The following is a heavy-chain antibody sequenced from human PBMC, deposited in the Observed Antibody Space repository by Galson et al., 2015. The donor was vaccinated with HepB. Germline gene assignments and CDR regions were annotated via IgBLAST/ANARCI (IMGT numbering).Heavy chain of an antibody. J-gene: IGHJ3*02. V-gene: IGHV3-30*04. CDR3: ARGRMVRGLTLRYDAFDI. CDR1: GFTFSSYA. Sequence: SLRLSCAASGFTFSSYAMHGVRQAPVTALDWVAVISDDGSNKYYADSVKGRFTISRDNSKNTLYLQMNSLRAEDTAVYYCARGRMVRGLTLRYDAFDIWGQGTMVTVSS. CDR2: ISDDGSNK. D-gene: IGHD3-10*01.